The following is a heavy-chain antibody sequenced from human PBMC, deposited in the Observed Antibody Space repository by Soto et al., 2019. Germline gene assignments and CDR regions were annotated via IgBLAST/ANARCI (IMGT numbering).Heavy chain of an antibody. J-gene: IGHJ5*02. CDR2: INHSGST. CDR3: ARGLVFDLSWLRLLGCFDP. V-gene: IGHV4-34*01. CDR1: GGSFSGYY. Sequence: QVQLQQWGAGLLKPSETLSLTCAVYGGSFSGYYWSWIRQPPGKGLEWIGEINHSGSTNYNPSLKSRVTISVDTSKNQFSLKLSSVTAADTAVYYCARGLVFDLSWLRLLGCFDPWGQGTLVTVSS. D-gene: IGHD5-12*01.